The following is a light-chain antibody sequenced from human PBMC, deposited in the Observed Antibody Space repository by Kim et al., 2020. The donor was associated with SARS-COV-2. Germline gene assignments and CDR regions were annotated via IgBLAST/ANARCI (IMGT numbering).Light chain of an antibody. CDR1: QDVGTY. V-gene: IGKV3-15*01. CDR2: GAS. CDR3: QQYNDWPRT. J-gene: IGKJ1*01. Sequence: VSPGDRVTLSCSASQDVGTYLAWYQQKPGQAPRVLIYGASTRATGVPAIFSGSGSGTEFTLSITYVQSEDFAVYYCQQYNDWPRTFGQGTKVDIK.